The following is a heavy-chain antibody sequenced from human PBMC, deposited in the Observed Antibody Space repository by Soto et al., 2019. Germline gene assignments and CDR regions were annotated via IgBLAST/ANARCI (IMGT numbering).Heavy chain of an antibody. Sequence: QVQLVQSGAEVKKPGSSVKVSCKASGGTFSSYAISWVRQAPGQGLEWMGGIIPIFGTANYEQKFQGRVTITADESTSTVSMELSSRRSEDTAVYYCARGLGYCPNGVFQLPYYFDYWGQGPLVTVSS. CDR3: ARGLGYCPNGVFQLPYYFDY. J-gene: IGHJ4*02. D-gene: IGHD2-8*01. V-gene: IGHV1-69*01. CDR2: IIPIFGTA. CDR1: GGTFSSYA.